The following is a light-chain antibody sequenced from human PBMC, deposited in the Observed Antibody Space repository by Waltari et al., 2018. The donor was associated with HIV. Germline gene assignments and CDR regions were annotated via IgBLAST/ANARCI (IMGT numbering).Light chain of an antibody. J-gene: IGLJ1*01. V-gene: IGLV1-44*01. CDR1: NSNFGSNF. CDR2: SNN. Sequence: QSVLTQPPSASGTPGQRVSISCSGSNSNFGSNFISWYQQFPGTTPKLLIYSNNQRPSGIPDRFSASKSGASASLTISGLQTEDEADYFCCSYTGSSSYNYVFGTGTKVTVL. CDR3: CSYTGSSSYNYV.